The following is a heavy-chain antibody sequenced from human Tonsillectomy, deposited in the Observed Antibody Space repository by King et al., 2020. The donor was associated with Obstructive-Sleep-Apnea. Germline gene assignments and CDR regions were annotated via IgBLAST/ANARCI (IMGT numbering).Heavy chain of an antibody. CDR2: ISYDGSNK. CDR1: GFTFSSYA. V-gene: IGHV3-30*04. Sequence: VQLVESGGGVVQPGRSLRLSCAASGFTFSSYAMHWVRQAPGKGLVWVAVISYDGSNKYYADSVKGRFTISRDNSKKTLYLQMNSLRAEDTAVYYCARDHKGLRVFDYWGQGTLVTVSS. D-gene: IGHD3-16*01. CDR3: ARDHKGLRVFDY. J-gene: IGHJ4*02.